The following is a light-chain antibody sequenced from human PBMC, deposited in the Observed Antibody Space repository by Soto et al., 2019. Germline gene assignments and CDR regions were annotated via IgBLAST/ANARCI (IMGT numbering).Light chain of an antibody. CDR1: QSVSSSY. J-gene: IGKJ4*01. CDR2: GAS. Sequence: EIVLTQSPGTLSLSPGERATLSCRASQSVSSSYLAWYQQKPGQAPRLLIYGASSRATGIPDRFSGSRSGAEFTLTISSLQSEDFAVYYCQQRSNWPLTFGGGTKVDIK. V-gene: IGKV3D-20*02. CDR3: QQRSNWPLT.